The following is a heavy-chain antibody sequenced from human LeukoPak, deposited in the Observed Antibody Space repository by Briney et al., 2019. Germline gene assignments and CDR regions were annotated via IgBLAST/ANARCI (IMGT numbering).Heavy chain of an antibody. CDR2: IYYSGST. D-gene: IGHD1-26*01. J-gene: IGHJ6*03. Sequence: LSETLSLTCTVSGGSISSYYWSWIRQPPGKGLEWIGYIYYSGSTNYNPSLKSRVTISVDTSKNQFSLKLSSVTAADTAVYYCARVEVGATPHQLYYYYYMDVWGKGTTVTVSS. V-gene: IGHV4-59*01. CDR3: ARVEVGATPHQLYYYYYMDV. CDR1: GGSISSYY.